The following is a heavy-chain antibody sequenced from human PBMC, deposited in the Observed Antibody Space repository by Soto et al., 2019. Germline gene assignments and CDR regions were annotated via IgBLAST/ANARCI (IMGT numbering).Heavy chain of an antibody. D-gene: IGHD3-22*01. CDR3: ARDRYYDSSGYYYSPYYFDY. V-gene: IGHV1-69*12. J-gene: IGHJ4*02. CDR1: GGTLSSYA. CDR2: IIPIFGTA. Sequence: QVQLVQSGAEVKKPGSSVKVSCKASGGTLSSYAISWVRQAPGQGLEWMGGIIPIFGTANYAQKFQGRVTITADESTSTAYMELSSLRSEDTAVYYCARDRYYDSSGYYYSPYYFDYWGQGTLVTVSS.